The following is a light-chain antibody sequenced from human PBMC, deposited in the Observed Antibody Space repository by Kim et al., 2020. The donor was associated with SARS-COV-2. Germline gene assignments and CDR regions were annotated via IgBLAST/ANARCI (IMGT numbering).Light chain of an antibody. CDR1: NIGSKS. CDR3: QVWDSSSYHPVV. J-gene: IGLJ2*01. V-gene: IGLV3-21*03. CDR2: DDS. Sequence: PGKTSMIACGGNNIGSKSVHWYQQKPGQAPVLVVYDDSDRPSGIPERFSGSKSGNTATLTISRVEAGDEADYYCQVWDSSSYHPVVFGGGTQLTVL.